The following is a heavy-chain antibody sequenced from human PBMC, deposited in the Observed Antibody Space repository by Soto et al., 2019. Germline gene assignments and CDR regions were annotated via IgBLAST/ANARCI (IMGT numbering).Heavy chain of an antibody. D-gene: IGHD4-17*01. CDR2: MNPNSGNT. CDR1: GYTFTSYD. V-gene: IGHV1-8*01. Sequence: ASVKVSCKASGYTFTSYDINWVRQATGQGLEWMGWMNPNSGNTGYAQKFQGRVTMTRNTSISTAYMELSSPRSEDTAVYYCARGEVEYGDYDPYYYYGMDVWGQGTTVTVSS. J-gene: IGHJ6*02. CDR3: ARGEVEYGDYDPYYYYGMDV.